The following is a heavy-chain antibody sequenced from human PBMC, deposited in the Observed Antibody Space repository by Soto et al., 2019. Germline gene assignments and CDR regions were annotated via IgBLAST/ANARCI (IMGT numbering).Heavy chain of an antibody. Sequence: ESGGVVVQPGGSLRLSCAASGFTFDDYTMHWVRQAPGKGLEWVSLISWDGGSTYYADSVKGRFTISRDNSKNSLYLQMNSLRTEDTALYYCAKDNEGGMDVWGQGTTVTVSS. CDR1: GFTFDDYT. V-gene: IGHV3-43*01. CDR2: ISWDGGST. CDR3: AKDNEGGMDV. J-gene: IGHJ6*02.